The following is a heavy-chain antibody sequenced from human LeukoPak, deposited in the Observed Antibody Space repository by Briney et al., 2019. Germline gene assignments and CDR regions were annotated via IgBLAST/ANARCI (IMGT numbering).Heavy chain of an antibody. V-gene: IGHV3-33*06. CDR2: IWYDATNK. J-gene: IGHJ5*02. CDR1: GFTFSSYG. Sequence: GGSLRLSCAASGFTFSSYGMHWVRQAPGKGLEWVAVIWYDATNKYYADSVKGRFTISRDNSKNTLYLQMTSLRAEDTAVYYCAKERQWLVRGWFDPWGQGTLVTVSS. CDR3: AKERQWLVRGWFDP. D-gene: IGHD6-19*01.